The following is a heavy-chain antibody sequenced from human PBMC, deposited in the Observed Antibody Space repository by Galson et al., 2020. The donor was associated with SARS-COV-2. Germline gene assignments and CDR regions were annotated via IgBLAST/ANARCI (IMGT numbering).Heavy chain of an antibody. V-gene: IGHV4-4*02. Sequence: SETLSLTCSVSGVSISSSAYWGWVRQPPGKTLEWIGDMFHTGDTNYNPSLRSRVTFSLDKSKNQFSLRLDSVTAAEPAVYFCVKSPGWYSFDLWGRGTLVTVSS. CDR3: VKSPGWYSFDL. D-gene: IGHD6-19*01. CDR2: MFHTGDT. J-gene: IGHJ2*01. CDR1: GVSISSSAY.